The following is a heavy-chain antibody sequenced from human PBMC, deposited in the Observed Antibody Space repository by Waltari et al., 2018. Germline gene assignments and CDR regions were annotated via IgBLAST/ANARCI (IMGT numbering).Heavy chain of an antibody. Sequence: QLQLRESGPGLVKPSETLSLTCTVSGSISSTTYYWGWIRQPPGKGLEWIGSMSSSGHTYYNPSLKSRVTISVDTSKNQFSLRLSSVTAADTAVYYCARRSRGSGSYAFGAFDIWGQGTMVIVSS. D-gene: IGHD1-26*01. CDR2: MSSSGHT. CDR3: ARRSRGSGSYAFGAFDI. J-gene: IGHJ3*02. CDR1: GSISSTTYY. V-gene: IGHV4-39*01.